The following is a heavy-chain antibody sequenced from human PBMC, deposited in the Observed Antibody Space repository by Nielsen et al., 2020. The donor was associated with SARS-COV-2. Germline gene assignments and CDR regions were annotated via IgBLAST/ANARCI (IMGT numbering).Heavy chain of an antibody. J-gene: IGHJ2*01. D-gene: IGHD3-22*01. CDR2: IYPGDSDT. CDR3: ARLGGRWLPNWYFDL. Sequence: KVSCKGSGYSFTSYWIGWVRQMPGKGLEWMGIIYPGDSDTRYSPSFQGQVTISADKSINTAYLQWGSLKASDTALYYCARLGGRWLPNWYFDLWGRGTLVTVSS. CDR1: GYSFTSYW. V-gene: IGHV5-51*01.